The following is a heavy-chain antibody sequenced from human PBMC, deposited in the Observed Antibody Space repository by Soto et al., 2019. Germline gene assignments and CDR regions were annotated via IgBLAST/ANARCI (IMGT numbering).Heavy chain of an antibody. V-gene: IGHV3-48*01. Sequence: PGGSLRLSCATAGFTFTSYSMNCVRQAPGKGLEWVSYIGVSGSPIYYADSVKGRFTISRDNAKNSLYLQMNSLRTDDTAVYYCATDWGYSSDFNWFDPWGQGT. D-gene: IGHD6-25*01. CDR3: ATDWGYSSDFNWFDP. J-gene: IGHJ5*02. CDR1: GFTFTSYS. CDR2: IGVSGSPI.